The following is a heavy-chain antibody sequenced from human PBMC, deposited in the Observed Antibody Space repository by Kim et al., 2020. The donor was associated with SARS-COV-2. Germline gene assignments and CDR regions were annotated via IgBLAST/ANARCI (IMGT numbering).Heavy chain of an antibody. Sequence: SVKVSCKASGGTFSSYAISWVRQAPGQGLEWMGGIIPIFGTANYAQKFQGRVTITADESTSTAYMELSSLRSEDTAVYYCAREVRIGGLAVAGYYYGMDVWGQGTTVTVSS. D-gene: IGHD6-19*01. CDR1: GGTFSSYA. J-gene: IGHJ6*02. V-gene: IGHV1-69*13. CDR3: AREVRIGGLAVAGYYYGMDV. CDR2: IIPIFGTA.